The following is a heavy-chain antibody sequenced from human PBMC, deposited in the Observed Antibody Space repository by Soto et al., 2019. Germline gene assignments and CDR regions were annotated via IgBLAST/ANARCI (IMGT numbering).Heavy chain of an antibody. CDR3: ARLPKGSLVTA. J-gene: IGHJ4*02. V-gene: IGHV3-48*02. D-gene: IGHD2-21*02. CDR1: GFRFIDQS. CDR2: ISSSSDNI. Sequence: PGGCLRLSWVAAGFRFIDQSMTWVRQSPGKGLQWIAYISSSSDNIYYAESVRGRFTVSRDNAKNALFLEMNSLSDDDTATYYCARLPKGSLVTAWGQGPRVTVSS.